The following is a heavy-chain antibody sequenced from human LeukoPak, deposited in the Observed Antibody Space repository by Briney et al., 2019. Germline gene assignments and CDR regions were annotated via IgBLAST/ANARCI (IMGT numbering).Heavy chain of an antibody. J-gene: IGHJ5*02. D-gene: IGHD3-10*01. CDR3: ARGGYYGSGNDFRFDP. V-gene: IGHV4-39*07. CDR1: GDSISSTHSY. Sequence: SETLSLTCIVSGDSISSTHSYWGWIRQPPGKGLEWIGSISYSGSANYNPPLKSRGTISVDTSKNQFSLKLSSVTAADTAVYYCARGGYYGSGNDFRFDPWGQGTLVTASS. CDR2: ISYSGSA.